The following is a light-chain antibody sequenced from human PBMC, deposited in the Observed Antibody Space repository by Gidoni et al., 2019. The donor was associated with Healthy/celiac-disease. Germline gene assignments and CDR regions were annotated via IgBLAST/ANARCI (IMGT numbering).Light chain of an antibody. CDR3: SSYAGSYTFA. J-gene: IGLJ1*01. CDR1: SSDVGGYNY. V-gene: IGLV2-11*01. Sequence: QSALTQPRSVSGSPGQSVTISCTGTSSDVGGYNYVSWYQQHPGKAPKLMIYDVSKRPSGVPDRFSGSKSGNTASLTISGLQAEDEADYYCSSYAGSYTFAFGTGTKVTVL. CDR2: DVS.